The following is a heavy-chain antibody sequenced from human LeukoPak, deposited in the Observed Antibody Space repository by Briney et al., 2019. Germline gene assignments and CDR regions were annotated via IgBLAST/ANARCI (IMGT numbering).Heavy chain of an antibody. CDR2: FDPEDGET. V-gene: IGHV1-24*01. D-gene: IGHD3-10*01. J-gene: IGHJ4*02. CDR1: GYTLTELS. Sequence: ASVKVSCKVSGYTLTELSMHWVRQAPGKGLEWMGGFDPEDGETIYAQKFQGRVTMTEDTSTDTAYMELSSLRSEDTAVYYCVTLMVRGVIWPTDYWGQGTLVTVSS. CDR3: VTLMVRGVIWPTDY.